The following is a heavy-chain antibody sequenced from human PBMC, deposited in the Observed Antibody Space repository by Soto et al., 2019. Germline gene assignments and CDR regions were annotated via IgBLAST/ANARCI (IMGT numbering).Heavy chain of an antibody. CDR3: TRTYGSGSTVAFDI. D-gene: IGHD3-10*01. J-gene: IGHJ3*02. V-gene: IGHV3-49*03. CDR2: IRSKAYGGTT. Sequence: GGSLRLSCTASGFTFGDYAMSWFRQAPGKGLEWVGFIRSKAYGGTTEYAASVKGRFTISRDDSKSIAYLQMNSLKTEDTAVYYCTRTYGSGSTVAFDIWGQGTMVTVSS. CDR1: GFTFGDYA.